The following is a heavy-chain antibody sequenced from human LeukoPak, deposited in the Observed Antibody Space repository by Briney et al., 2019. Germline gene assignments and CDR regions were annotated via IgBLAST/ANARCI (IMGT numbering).Heavy chain of an antibody. Sequence: PGGSLRLSCAASGFTFSSYSMNWVRQAPGKGLEWVSSISSSSSYIYYADSVKGRFTISRDNAKNSLYLQMNSLRAEDTAVYYCARGKDFWSGYYLYPDGNPFDYWGQGTLVTVSS. J-gene: IGHJ4*02. D-gene: IGHD3-3*01. CDR3: ARGKDFWSGYYLYPDGNPFDY. V-gene: IGHV3-21*01. CDR1: GFTFSSYS. CDR2: ISSSSSYI.